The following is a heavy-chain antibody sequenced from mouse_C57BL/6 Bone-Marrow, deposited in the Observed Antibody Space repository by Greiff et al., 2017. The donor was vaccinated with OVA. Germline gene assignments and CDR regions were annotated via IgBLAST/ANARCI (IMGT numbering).Heavy chain of an antibody. CDR2: ISSGGSYT. V-gene: IGHV5-6*01. D-gene: IGHD2-5*01. J-gene: IGHJ3*01. Sequence: EVKLVESGGDLVKPGGSLKLSCAASGFTFSSYGMSWVRQTPDKRLEWVATISSGGSYTYYPDSVKGRFTISRDNAKNTLYLQMSSLKSEDTAMYYCARLYSNYVGWFAYWGQGTLVTVSA. CDR1: GFTFSSYG. CDR3: ARLYSNYVGWFAY.